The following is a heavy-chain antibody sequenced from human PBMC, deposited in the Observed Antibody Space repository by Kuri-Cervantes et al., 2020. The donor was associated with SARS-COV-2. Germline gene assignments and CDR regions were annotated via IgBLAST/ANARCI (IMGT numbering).Heavy chain of an antibody. J-gene: IGHJ3*02. D-gene: IGHD6-19*01. CDR3: ASAIAVAGQGAFDI. CDR1: GFTFSSYS. V-gene: IGHV3-21*04. Sequence: GESLKISCAASGFTFSSYSMNWVRQAPGKGLEWVSSISSSSSYIYYADSVKGRFTISRDNAKNSLYLQMNSLRSDDTAVYYCASAIAVAGQGAFDIWGQGTMVTVSS. CDR2: ISSSSSYI.